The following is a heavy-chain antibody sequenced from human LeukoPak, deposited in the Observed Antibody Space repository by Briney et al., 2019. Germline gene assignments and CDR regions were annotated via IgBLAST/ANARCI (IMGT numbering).Heavy chain of an antibody. CDR2: ISSSSSYI. V-gene: IGHV3-21*01. CDR1: GFTFSSYS. D-gene: IGHD2-2*01. Sequence: PGGSLRLSCAASGFTFSSYSMTWVRQAPGKGLEWVSSISSSSSYIYYADSVKGRFTISRDNAKNSLYLQMNSLRAEDTAVYYCARGWGRYCSSTSCSFGFDYWAREPWSPSPQ. CDR3: ARGWGRYCSSTSCSFGFDY. J-gene: IGHJ4*02.